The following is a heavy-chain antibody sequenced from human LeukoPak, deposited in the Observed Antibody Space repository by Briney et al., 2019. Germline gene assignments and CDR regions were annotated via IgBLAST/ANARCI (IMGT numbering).Heavy chain of an antibody. Sequence: GGSLRLSCAASGFTFDDYGMHWVRQAPGKGPEWVSLISGDGGSTYQADSVKGRFTISRGNSKNSLYLQMNSLRTEDTALYYCAKDMGGSGRNWASNWFDPWGQGTLVTVSS. V-gene: IGHV3-43*02. CDR3: AKDMGGSGRNWASNWFDP. D-gene: IGHD1-26*01. CDR1: GFTFDDYG. CDR2: ISGDGGST. J-gene: IGHJ5*02.